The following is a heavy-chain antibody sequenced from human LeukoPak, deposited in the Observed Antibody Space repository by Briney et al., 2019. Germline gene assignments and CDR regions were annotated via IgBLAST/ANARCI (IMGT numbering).Heavy chain of an antibody. V-gene: IGHV3-23*01. J-gene: IGHJ4*02. CDR3: AKTDRGYDPKYFDY. CDR2: ISGSGGST. CDR1: GFTFSSYA. Sequence: GGSLRLSCAASGFTFSSYAMSWVCQAPGKGLEWVASISGSGGSTYYADSVKGRFTISRDNSKNTLYLQMNSLRAEDTALYYCAKTDRGYDPKYFDYWGQGTLVTVSS. D-gene: IGHD5-12*01.